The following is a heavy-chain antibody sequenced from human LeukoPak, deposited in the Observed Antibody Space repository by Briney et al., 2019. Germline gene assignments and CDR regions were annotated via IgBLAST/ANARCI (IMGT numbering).Heavy chain of an antibody. V-gene: IGHV3-48*03. J-gene: IGHJ4*02. Sequence: GGSLRLSCAASGFTFSSYEMNWVRQAPGKGLEWVSYISSSGSTIYYADSVKGRFTISRDNAQNSLYPQINSLRAEDTAVYYCAREYYGTFDYWGQGTLVTVSS. CDR1: GFTFSSYE. CDR2: ISSSGSTI. D-gene: IGHD3-10*01. CDR3: AREYYGTFDY.